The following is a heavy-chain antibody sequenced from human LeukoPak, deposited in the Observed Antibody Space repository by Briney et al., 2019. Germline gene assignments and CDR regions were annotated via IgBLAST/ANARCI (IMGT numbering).Heavy chain of an antibody. Sequence: PSETLSLTCTVSGGSISSGSYYWSWIRQPAGKGLEWIGRIYTSGSTNYNPSLKSRVTISVDTSKNQFSLKLSSVTAADTAVYYCASGERGYSYGEWGQGTLVTVSS. V-gene: IGHV4-61*02. CDR2: IYTSGST. CDR1: GGSISSGSYY. CDR3: ASGERGYSYGE. J-gene: IGHJ4*02. D-gene: IGHD5-18*01.